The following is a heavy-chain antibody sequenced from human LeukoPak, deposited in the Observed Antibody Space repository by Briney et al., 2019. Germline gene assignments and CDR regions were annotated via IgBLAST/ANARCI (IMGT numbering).Heavy chain of an antibody. D-gene: IGHD6-19*01. V-gene: IGHV1-69*13. CDR2: IIPIFGTA. CDR1: GGTFSSYA. Sequence: ASVKVSCKASGGTFSSYAISWVRQAPGQGLEWMGGIIPIFGTANYAQKFQGRVTITADESTSTGYMELRSLRPDDTAVYYCARDGDSSGWARVFDYWGQGTLVTVSS. CDR3: ARDGDSSGWARVFDY. J-gene: IGHJ4*02.